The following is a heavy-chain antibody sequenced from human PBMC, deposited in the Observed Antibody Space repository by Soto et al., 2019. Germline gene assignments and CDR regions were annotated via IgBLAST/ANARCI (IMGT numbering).Heavy chain of an antibody. D-gene: IGHD2-2*01. CDR3: ARLTQDIVVVPAAIRFDY. J-gene: IGHJ4*02. V-gene: IGHV4-39*01. CDR1: GGSISSSSYY. CDR2: IYYSGST. Sequence: SETLSLTCTVSGGSISSSSYYWGWIRQPPGKGLEWIGSIYYSGSTYYNPSLKSRVTISVDTSKNQFSLKLSSVTAADTAVYYCARLTQDIVVVPAAIRFDYWGQATMVTVSS.